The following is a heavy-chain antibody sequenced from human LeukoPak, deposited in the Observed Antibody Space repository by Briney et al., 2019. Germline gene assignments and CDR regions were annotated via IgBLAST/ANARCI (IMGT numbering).Heavy chain of an antibody. Sequence: GGSLRLSCAASGFTFNSLAMNWVRRAPGKGLECVSAITESGDGTYYADSVKGRFIISRDNSKNTLYLQLNSLRAEDTAIYYCTKRTIAVAGRSAFDIWGQGTMVTVSS. CDR3: TKRTIAVAGRSAFDI. CDR1: GFTFNSLA. J-gene: IGHJ3*02. D-gene: IGHD6-19*01. CDR2: ITESGDGT. V-gene: IGHV3-23*01.